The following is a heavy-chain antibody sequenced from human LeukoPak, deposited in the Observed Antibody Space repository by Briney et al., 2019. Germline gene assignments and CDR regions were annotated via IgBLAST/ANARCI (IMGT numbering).Heavy chain of an antibody. V-gene: IGHV1-18*01. Sequence: ASVKVSCKASGYTFTSHGISWVRQAPGQGLEWMGWISTYNGNTNYAQKLQGRVSMTTDTSTSTAYMDLRSLRSDDTAVYYCVRGPYGASISNWFDLWGQGLLVTVSS. CDR1: GYTFTSHG. CDR3: VRGPYGASISNWFDL. D-gene: IGHD4/OR15-4a*01. J-gene: IGHJ5*02. CDR2: ISTYNGNT.